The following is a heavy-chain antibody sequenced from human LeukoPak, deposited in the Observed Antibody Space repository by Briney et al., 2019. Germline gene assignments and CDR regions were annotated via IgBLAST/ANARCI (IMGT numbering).Heavy chain of an antibody. Sequence: SETLSLTCTVSGGSISSSSYYWGGLRQPPGKGLEWIGSIYYSGSTYYNPSLKSRVTISVDTSKNQFSLKLSSVTAADTAVYYCARGGDSGSYTFDYWGQGTLVTVSS. CDR1: GGSISSSSYY. CDR3: ARGGDSGSYTFDY. V-gene: IGHV4-39*07. CDR2: IYYSGST. J-gene: IGHJ4*02. D-gene: IGHD1-26*01.